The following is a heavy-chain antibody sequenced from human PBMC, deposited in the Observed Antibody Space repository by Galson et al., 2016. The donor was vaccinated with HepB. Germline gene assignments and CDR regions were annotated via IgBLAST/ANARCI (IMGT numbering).Heavy chain of an antibody. CDR3: ARASVAGHDGLDL. CDR2: TSIDEGIT. J-gene: IGHJ3*01. D-gene: IGHD6-19*01. CDR1: GFSISRYA. Sequence: SLRLSCAASGFSISRYAMHWVRQAPGKGLYWVAMTSIDEGITSYAASVRGRFTISRDNSKNTRYLQVNSLRPDDTGVYYCARASVAGHDGLDLWGQGTMVTVPS. V-gene: IGHV3-30*04.